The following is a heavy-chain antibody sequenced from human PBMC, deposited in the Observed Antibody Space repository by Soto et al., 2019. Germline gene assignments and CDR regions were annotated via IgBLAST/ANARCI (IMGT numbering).Heavy chain of an antibody. CDR2: ISYDGSNK. V-gene: IGHV3-30-3*01. CDR3: ARPMWRDDYNWGYFYL. J-gene: IGHJ2*01. D-gene: IGHD4-4*01. CDR1: GFTFSSYA. Sequence: QVQLVESGGGVVQPGRSLRLSCAASGFTFSSYAMHWVRQAPGKGLEWGAVISYDGSNKYYADSVKGRFTISRDNSKNTPYRQMNSLRLDYTAVYYCARPMWRDDYNWGYFYLWGR.